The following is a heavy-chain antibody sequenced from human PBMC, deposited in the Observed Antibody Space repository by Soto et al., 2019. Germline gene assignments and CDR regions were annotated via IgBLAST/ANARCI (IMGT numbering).Heavy chain of an antibody. J-gene: IGHJ4*02. CDR1: GGSISSGDYF. Sequence: SETLSLTCTVSGGSISSGDYFWNWIRQPPGKGLEWTGSIYYTGNTYYSPSLKSRVTISVDTSKNQFSLKLNSVTAADTAVYYCARGSGYWHDIFDYWGQGSLVTVSS. D-gene: IGHD3-22*01. CDR3: ARGSGYWHDIFDY. CDR2: IYYTGNT. V-gene: IGHV4-30-4*01.